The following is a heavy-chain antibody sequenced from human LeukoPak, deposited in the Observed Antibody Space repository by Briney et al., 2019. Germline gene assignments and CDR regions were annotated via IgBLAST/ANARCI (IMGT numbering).Heavy chain of an antibody. CDR3: ARDGFLCPVTAYLGC. CDR1: GFTFSSYS. J-gene: IGHJ4*02. CDR2: VKSDGSSR. Sequence: GGSLRLSCAASGFTFSSYSMHWVRQAPGKGLEWVSRVKSDGSSRSYADCVRGRFTISRDNARNTLYLQMNSLRAEDTGVYYCARDGFLCPVTAYLGCWGQGTLVTVSS. D-gene: IGHD2-21*02. V-gene: IGHV3-74*01.